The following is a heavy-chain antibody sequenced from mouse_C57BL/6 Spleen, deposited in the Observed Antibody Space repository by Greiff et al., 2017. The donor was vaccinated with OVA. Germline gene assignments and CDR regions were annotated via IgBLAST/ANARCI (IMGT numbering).Heavy chain of an antibody. CDR3: ALYCYGSSGYFDV. V-gene: IGHV1-64*01. CDR2: IHPNSGST. D-gene: IGHD1-1*01. Sequence: VQLQQPGAELVKPGASVKLSCKASGYTFTSYWMHWVKQRPGQGLEWIGMIHPNSGSTNYNEKFKSKATLTVDKSSSTAYMQLSSLTSEDSAVYYCALYCYGSSGYFDVWGTGTTVTVSS. J-gene: IGHJ1*03. CDR1: GYTFTSYW.